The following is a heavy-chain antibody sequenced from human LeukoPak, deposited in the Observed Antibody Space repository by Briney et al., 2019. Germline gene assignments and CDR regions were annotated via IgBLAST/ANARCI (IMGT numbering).Heavy chain of an antibody. CDR3: ARVGGYYYDSSGYRDAFDI. D-gene: IGHD3-22*01. Sequence: PSETLSLTCTVSGGSISSYYWNWIRQPPGKGLEWIGYIYYSGTTNYNPSLKSRVSMSVDTSKNQFSLKLNSVTAADTAVYYCARVGGYYYDSSGYRDAFDIWGQGTMVTVSS. CDR2: IYYSGTT. V-gene: IGHV4-59*12. J-gene: IGHJ3*02. CDR1: GGSISSYY.